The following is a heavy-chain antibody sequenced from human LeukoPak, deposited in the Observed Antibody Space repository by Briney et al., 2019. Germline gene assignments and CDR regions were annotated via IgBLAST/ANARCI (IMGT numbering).Heavy chain of an antibody. V-gene: IGHV4-59*01. J-gene: IGHJ4*02. D-gene: IGHD6-19*01. CDR3: ARGRYSGGWYDY. CDR1: GGSISTYY. CDR2: IYYTGST. Sequence: SETLSLTCTVPGGSISTYYWSWIRQPPGKGLEYIAYIYYTGSTDYNPSLKSRVSVSVDTSKNQFSLELNSVTAADTAVYYCARGRYSGGWYDYWGQGTLVTVSS.